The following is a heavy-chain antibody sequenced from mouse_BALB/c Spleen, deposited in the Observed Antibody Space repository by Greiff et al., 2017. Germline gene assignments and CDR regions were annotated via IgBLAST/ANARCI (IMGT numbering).Heavy chain of an antibody. CDR2: ISSGSSTI. V-gene: IGHV5-17*02. CDR1: GFTFSSFG. CDR3: ARSDDGYFVAY. J-gene: IGHJ3*01. D-gene: IGHD2-3*01. Sequence: EVQRVESGGGLVQPGGSRKLSCAASGFTFSSFGMHWVRQAPEKGLEWVAYISSGSSTIYYADTVKGRFTISRDNPKNTLFLQMTSLRSEDTAMYYCARSDDGYFVAYWGRGTLVTVSA.